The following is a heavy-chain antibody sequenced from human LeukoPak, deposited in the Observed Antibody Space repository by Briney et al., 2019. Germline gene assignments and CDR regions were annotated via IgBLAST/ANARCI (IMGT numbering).Heavy chain of an antibody. CDR2: ISSSGSYI. Sequence: GGSLRLSCAASGFTFSSYSMNWVRQAPGKGLEWVSSISSSGSYIYYADSVKGRFTISRDNAKNSLYLQMNSLRADDTAVYYRARDLRVLRFLEWSPWGQGTLVTVSS. CDR1: GFTFSSYS. CDR3: ARDLRVLRFLEWSP. J-gene: IGHJ5*02. V-gene: IGHV3-21*01. D-gene: IGHD3-3*01.